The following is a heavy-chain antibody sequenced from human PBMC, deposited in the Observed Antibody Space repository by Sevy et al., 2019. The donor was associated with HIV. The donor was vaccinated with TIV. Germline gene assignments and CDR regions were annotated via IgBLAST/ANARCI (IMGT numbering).Heavy chain of an antibody. CDR3: ATAQGVYYDFWTGPGWFDP. J-gene: IGHJ5*02. CDR2: ISDTGAYI. V-gene: IGHV3-21*01. D-gene: IGHD3-3*01. Sequence: GGSLRLSCAASGFTFSSFTMNWVRQAPGKGLEWVSSISDTGAYIYYADSLKGRFTISRDNAKNSLYLQMNSLRAEDTAVYYCATAQGVYYDFWTGPGWFDPWGQGTLVTVSS. CDR1: GFTFSSFT.